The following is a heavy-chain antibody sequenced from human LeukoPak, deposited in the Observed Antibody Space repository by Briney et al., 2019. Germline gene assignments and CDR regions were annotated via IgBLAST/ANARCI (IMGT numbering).Heavy chain of an antibody. V-gene: IGHV3-33*06. Sequence: GGSLRLSCTASGFTYSHYGMHWVRQAPGKGLEWVAVIWSDGTEKYYADAVKGRFTISRDNPRNTLYLQMNSLRGEDTAVYYCAKDAQRGFDYSNSLEYWGQGTLVTVSS. CDR1: GFTYSHYG. CDR3: AKDAQRGFDYSNSLEY. CDR2: IWSDGTEK. D-gene: IGHD4-11*01. J-gene: IGHJ4*02.